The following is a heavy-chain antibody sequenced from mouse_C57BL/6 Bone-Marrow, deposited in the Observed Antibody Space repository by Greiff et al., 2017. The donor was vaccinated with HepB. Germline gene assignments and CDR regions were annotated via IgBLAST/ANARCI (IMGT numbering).Heavy chain of an antibody. J-gene: IGHJ1*03. CDR1: GFTFSSYG. Sequence: EVKLMESGGDLVKPGGSLKLSCAASGFTFSSYGMSWVRQTPDKRLEWVATISSGGSYTYYPDSVKGRFTISRDNVKNTLYLQMSSLKSEDTAMYYCARHDYGGYFDVWGTGTTVTVSS. CDR2: ISSGGSYT. CDR3: ARHDYGGYFDV. D-gene: IGHD1-1*01. V-gene: IGHV5-6*01.